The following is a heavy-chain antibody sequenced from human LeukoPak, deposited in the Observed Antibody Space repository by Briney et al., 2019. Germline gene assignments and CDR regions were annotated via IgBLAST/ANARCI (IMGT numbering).Heavy chain of an antibody. Sequence: GGSLRLSCAASGFTFSSYAMYWVRQAPGKGLEWVSGISGSGGFTYYADSVKGRFTISRDNSKNTLYLYINSLRAEDTALYYCAKDNPLDYWGQGTLVIVSS. V-gene: IGHV3-23*01. CDR3: AKDNPLDY. CDR1: GFTFSSYA. CDR2: ISGSGGFT. J-gene: IGHJ4*02. D-gene: IGHD1-14*01.